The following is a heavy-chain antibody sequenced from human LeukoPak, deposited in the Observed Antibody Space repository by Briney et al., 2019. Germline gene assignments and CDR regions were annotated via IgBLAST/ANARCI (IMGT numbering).Heavy chain of an antibody. D-gene: IGHD3-10*01. CDR3: ANTQPLNTMVRGVIIIGGPLDY. J-gene: IGHJ4*02. CDR2: TYYRSKWYN. V-gene: IGHV6-1*01. CDR1: GDSVSSNSAA. Sequence: SQTLSLTCAISGDSVSSNSAAWNWIRQSPSRGLEWLGRTYYRSKWYNDYAVSVKSRITINPDTSKNQVSLQLNSVTPEDTAVYYCANTQPLNTMVRGVIIIGGPLDYWGQGTLVTVSS.